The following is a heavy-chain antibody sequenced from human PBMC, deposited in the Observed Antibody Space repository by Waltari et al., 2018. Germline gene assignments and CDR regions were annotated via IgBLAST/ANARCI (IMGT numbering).Heavy chain of an antibody. CDR1: GHTVPSYD. J-gene: IGHJ3*01. V-gene: IGHV1-8*01. D-gene: IGHD2-8*02. CDR3: ATGPAAWWAFDV. CDR2: MNPNNGDT. Sequence: QVQLVQSGPEVMEPGASVTVSCKPSGHTVPSYDITWVRQGPGEGLQWIGWMNPNNGDTAFAQKFQGRVTLARNTSISTAYMELSSLTSDDTAMYYCATGPAAWWAFDVWGQGTMVAVSS.